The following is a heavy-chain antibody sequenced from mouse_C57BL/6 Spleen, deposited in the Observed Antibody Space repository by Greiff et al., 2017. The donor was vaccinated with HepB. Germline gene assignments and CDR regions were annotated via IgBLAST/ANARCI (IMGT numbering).Heavy chain of an antibody. J-gene: IGHJ2*01. V-gene: IGHV5-17*01. Sequence: DVHLVESGGGLVKPGGSLKLSCAASGFTFSDYGMHWVRQAPEKGLEWVAYISSGSSTIYYADTVKGRFTISRDNAKNTLFLQMTSLRSEDTAMYYCARPGVVAPGFDYWGQGTTLTVSS. CDR2: ISSGSSTI. CDR3: ARPGVVAPGFDY. D-gene: IGHD1-1*01. CDR1: GFTFSDYG.